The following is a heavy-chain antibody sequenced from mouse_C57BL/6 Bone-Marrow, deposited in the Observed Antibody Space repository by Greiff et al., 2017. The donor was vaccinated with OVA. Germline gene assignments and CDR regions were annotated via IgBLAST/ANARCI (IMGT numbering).Heavy chain of an antibody. V-gene: IGHV10-1*01. Sequence: EVMLVESGGGLVQPKGSLKLSCAASGFSFNTYAMNWVRQAPGKGLEWVARIRSKSNNYATYYADSVKDRFTISRDDSESMLYLQMNNLKTEDTAMYYCVRSYYGNYWFAYWGQGTLVTVSA. J-gene: IGHJ3*01. CDR2: IRSKSNNYAT. CDR3: VRSYYGNYWFAY. D-gene: IGHD2-1*01. CDR1: GFSFNTYA.